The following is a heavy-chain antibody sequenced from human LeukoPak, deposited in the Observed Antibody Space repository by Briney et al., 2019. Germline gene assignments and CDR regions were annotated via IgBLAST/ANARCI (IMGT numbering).Heavy chain of an antibody. Sequence: PGRSLRLSCAASGFTFSSYGMHWVRQAPGKGLEWVAVISYDGSNKCYADSVKGRFTISRDNSKNTLYLQMNSLRAEDTAVYYCAKDLSRYFDWLSYFDYWGQGTLVTVSS. CDR1: GFTFSSYG. V-gene: IGHV3-30*18. CDR2: ISYDGSNK. D-gene: IGHD3-9*01. J-gene: IGHJ4*02. CDR3: AKDLSRYFDWLSYFDY.